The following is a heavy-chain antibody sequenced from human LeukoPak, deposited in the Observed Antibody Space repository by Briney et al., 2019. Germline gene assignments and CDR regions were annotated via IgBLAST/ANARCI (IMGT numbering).Heavy chain of an antibody. CDR2: ISAYNGNT. Sequence: ASVKVSCKASGYTFTSYGISWVRQAPGQGLEWMGWISAYNGNTNYAQKLQGRVTMTTDTSTSTAYMELRSLRSDDTAVYYCARSPVPEVGFVALMMSEYFDYWGQGTLVTVSS. D-gene: IGHD3-10*01. CDR1: GYTFTSYG. CDR3: ARSPVPEVGFVALMMSEYFDY. J-gene: IGHJ4*02. V-gene: IGHV1-18*01.